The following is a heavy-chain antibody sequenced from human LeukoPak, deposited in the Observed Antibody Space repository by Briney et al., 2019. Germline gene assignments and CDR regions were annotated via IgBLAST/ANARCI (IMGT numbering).Heavy chain of an antibody. V-gene: IGHV3-7*04. D-gene: IGHD2-21*01. CDR3: ARGYWNFDY. CDR1: GFTFSSYW. J-gene: IGHJ4*02. CDR2: INQDGSER. Sequence: GGSLRLSCAASGFTFSSYWMSWVRQAPGKGLEWVANINQDGSERNYVDSVKGRFTISRGNAKNSLFLQMNSLRVEDTAVYYCARGYWNFDYWGQGTLVTVSS.